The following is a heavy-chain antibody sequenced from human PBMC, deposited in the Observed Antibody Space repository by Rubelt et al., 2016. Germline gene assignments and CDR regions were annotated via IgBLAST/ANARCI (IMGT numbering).Heavy chain of an antibody. J-gene: IGHJ4*02. D-gene: IGHD6-19*01. CDR3: ARGGDSGDTHDY. CDR1: GGSFSGYY. Sequence: QVQLQQWGAGLLKPSETLSLTCAVYGGSFSGYYWSWIRQPPGKGLEWIGEINHSGSTNYNPSLKSRVTISVDTSKNQFSLKLSSVTAADTAVYYCARGGDSGDTHDYWGQGTLVTVSS. V-gene: IGHV4-34*01. CDR2: INHSGST.